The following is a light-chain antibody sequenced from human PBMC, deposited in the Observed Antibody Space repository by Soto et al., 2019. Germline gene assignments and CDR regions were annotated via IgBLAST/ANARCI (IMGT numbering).Light chain of an antibody. CDR3: CSYAGSSSLV. Sequence: QSVLTQPPSASGSPGQSVAISCTGTSSDVGGYNYVSWYQQHPGKAPKLMIYEVNKRPSGVPDRFSGSKSGNTASLTVSGLQAEDEADYYCCSYAGSSSLVFGGVTKLTVL. CDR1: SSDVGGYNY. J-gene: IGLJ2*01. CDR2: EVN. V-gene: IGLV2-8*01.